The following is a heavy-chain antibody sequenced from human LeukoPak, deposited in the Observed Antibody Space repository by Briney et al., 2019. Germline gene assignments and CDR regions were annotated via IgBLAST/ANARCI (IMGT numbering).Heavy chain of an antibody. D-gene: IGHD6-13*01. J-gene: IGHJ5*02. V-gene: IGHV3-23*01. CDR3: AKAAGGSSWYPISFWFDP. CDR2: ISGSGGST. Sequence: PGGSLRLSCAASGFTFSSYAMSWVRQAPGKGLEWVSAISGSGGSTYYADSVKGRFTISRDNSKNTLYLQMNSLRAEDTAVYYCAKAAGGSSWYPISFWFDPWGQGTLVTVSS. CDR1: GFTFSSYA.